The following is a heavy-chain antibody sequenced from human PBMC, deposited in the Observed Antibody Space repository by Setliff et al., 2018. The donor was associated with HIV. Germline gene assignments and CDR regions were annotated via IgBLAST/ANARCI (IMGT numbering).Heavy chain of an antibody. Sequence: SETLSLTCTVSGGSISSGGYYWSWIRQPPGKGLEWIGEFNHGRSTNNNPSLKSRVTISGDTTKNQFSLRLTSVTAADTAVYYCARGGRSTVATWAWFDPWGQGTLVTVSS. D-gene: IGHD4-4*01. CDR3: ARGGRSTVATWAWFDP. J-gene: IGHJ5*02. CDR1: GGSISSGGYY. V-gene: IGHV4-39*07. CDR2: FNHGRST.